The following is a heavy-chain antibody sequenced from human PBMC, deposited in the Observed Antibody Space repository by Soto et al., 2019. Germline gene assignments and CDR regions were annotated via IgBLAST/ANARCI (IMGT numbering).Heavy chain of an antibody. Sequence: QVQLVESGGGVVQPGRSLRLSCAASGFTFSSYGMHWVRQAPGKGLEWVAVISYDGSNKYYADSVKGRFTISRDNSKNTLYLQMNSLRAKDTAVYYCAKEGAVLVPATPRYYYGMDVWGQGTTVTVSS. CDR2: ISYDGSNK. CDR3: AKEGAVLVPATPRYYYGMDV. CDR1: GFTFSSYG. D-gene: IGHD2-2*01. J-gene: IGHJ6*02. V-gene: IGHV3-30*18.